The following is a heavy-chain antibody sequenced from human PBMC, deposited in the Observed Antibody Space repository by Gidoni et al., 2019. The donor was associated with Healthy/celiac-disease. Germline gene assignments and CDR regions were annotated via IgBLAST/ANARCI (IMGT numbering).Heavy chain of an antibody. Sequence: QVQLQQWGAGLLKPSETLSLTCAVYGGSFSGYYWSWIRQPPGKGLEWIGEINHSGSTNYNPSLKSRVTISVDTSKNQFSLKLSSVTAADTAVYYCARYEWGYLIDYWGQGTLVTVSS. CDR2: INHSGST. CDR3: ARYEWGYLIDY. V-gene: IGHV4-34*01. CDR1: GGSFSGYY. J-gene: IGHJ4*02. D-gene: IGHD2-8*01.